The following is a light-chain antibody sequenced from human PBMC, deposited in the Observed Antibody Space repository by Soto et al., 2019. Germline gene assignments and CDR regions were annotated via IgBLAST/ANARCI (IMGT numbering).Light chain of an antibody. V-gene: IGKV3-20*01. CDR2: GAS. Sequence: EIVLTQSPGTLSLSPGERATLSCRASQSVSSSYLGWYQQKPGQALRLLIYGASSRATGIPDRFSGSGSGKDFTFIISRLEPEDFAVYYCHHYGSSPITFGQGTRLEIK. CDR3: HHYGSSPIT. CDR1: QSVSSSY. J-gene: IGKJ5*01.